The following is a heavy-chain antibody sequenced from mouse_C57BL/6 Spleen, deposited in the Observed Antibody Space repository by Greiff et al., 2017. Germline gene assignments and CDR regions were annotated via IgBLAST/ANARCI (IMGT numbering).Heavy chain of an antibody. V-gene: IGHV1-64*01. CDR1: GYTFTSYW. Sequence: QVQLQQPGAELVKPGASVKLSCKASGYTFTSYWMHWVKQRPGQGLEWIGMIHPNSGSTNYNEKFKSKATLTVDKSSSTAYMQLSSLTSEDSAVYCCARRASSSGYVDYWGQGTTLTVSS. CDR2: IHPNSGST. D-gene: IGHD3-2*02. J-gene: IGHJ2*01. CDR3: ARRASSSGYVDY.